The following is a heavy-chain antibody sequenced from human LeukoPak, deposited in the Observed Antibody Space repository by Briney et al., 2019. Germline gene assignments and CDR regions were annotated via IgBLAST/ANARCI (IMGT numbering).Heavy chain of an antibody. D-gene: IGHD3-10*01. CDR3: ARDGHGSGSYDGFVI. J-gene: IGHJ3*02. CDR1: GGSISVYY. V-gene: IGHV4-59*01. Sequence: SETLSLTCTLSGGSISVYYWTWIRQPPGEGLEWIGYIYDSGSTNYNPSLKSRVSISVDTSKNQFSLKLTSVTAADTAVYFCARDGHGSGSYDGFVIWGQGTMVTVSS. CDR2: IYDSGST.